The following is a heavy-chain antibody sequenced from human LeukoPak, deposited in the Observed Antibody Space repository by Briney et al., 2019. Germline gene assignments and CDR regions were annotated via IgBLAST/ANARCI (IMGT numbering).Heavy chain of an antibody. V-gene: IGHV3-30-3*01. CDR3: ATEGTLVPAATGGAFDI. CDR1: GFTFSSYA. D-gene: IGHD2-15*01. CDR2: ISYDGSNK. Sequence: GGSLRLSCAASGFTFSSYAMHWVRQAPGKGLEWVAVISYDGSNKYYADSVKGRFTISRDNSKNTLYLQMNSLRAEDTAVYYCATEGTLVPAATGGAFDIWGQRTMVTVSS. J-gene: IGHJ3*02.